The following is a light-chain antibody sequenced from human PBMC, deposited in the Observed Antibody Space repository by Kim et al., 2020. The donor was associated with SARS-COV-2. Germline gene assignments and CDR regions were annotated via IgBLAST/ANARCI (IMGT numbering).Light chain of an antibody. J-gene: IGLJ1*01. CDR2: GNS. V-gene: IGLV1-40*01. Sequence: FTFSCTGSSSNIGAGYDVHWYQQLPGTAPKLLIYGNSNRPSGVPDRFSGSKSGTSASLAITGLQAEDEADYYCQSYDSSLSGYVFGTGTKVTVL. CDR3: QSYDSSLSGYV. CDR1: SSNIGAGYD.